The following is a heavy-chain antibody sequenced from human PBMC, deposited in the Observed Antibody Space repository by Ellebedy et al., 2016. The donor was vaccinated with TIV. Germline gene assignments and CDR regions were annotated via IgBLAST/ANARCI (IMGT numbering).Heavy chain of an antibody. CDR3: VKGSRPRDCLDF. Sequence: GESLKISCSASGFLLRTYTMHWVRQAPGRGLEYVSAISGDGGSTNYAASVKGRFIISRHNSKNTLYLQMTGLRLGDTAVYYCVKGSRPRDCLDFWGQGTLVTVS. CDR2: ISGDGGST. CDR1: GFLLRTYT. D-gene: IGHD3/OR15-3a*01. V-gene: IGHV3-64D*06. J-gene: IGHJ4*02.